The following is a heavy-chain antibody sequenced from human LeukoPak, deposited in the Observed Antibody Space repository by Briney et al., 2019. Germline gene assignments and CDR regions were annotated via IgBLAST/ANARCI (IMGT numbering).Heavy chain of an antibody. J-gene: IGHJ4*02. V-gene: IGHV1-69*01. CDR1: GGTFCSYV. CDR2: IIPIFGTA. CDR3: ARSGVVDYLFDY. D-gene: IGHD3-16*01. Sequence: SVKVSCKASGGTFCSYVISWVRQAPGQGLEWMGGIIPIFGTANYAQKFQGRVTITADESTSTAYMELSSLRSEDTAVYYCARSGVVDYLFDYGGQGTLVTVSS.